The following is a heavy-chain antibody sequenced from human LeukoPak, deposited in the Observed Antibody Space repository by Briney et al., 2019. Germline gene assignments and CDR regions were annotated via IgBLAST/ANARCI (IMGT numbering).Heavy chain of an antibody. CDR2: IIPILGIA. CDR1: GGTFSSYA. Sequence: SVKVSCKASGGTFSSYAISWVRQAPGQGLEWMGRIIPILGIANYAQKFQGRVTITADKSTSTAYMELSSLRSEDTAVYYCASWGMVRGVTTDYWGQGTLVTVSS. CDR3: ASWGMVRGVTTDY. D-gene: IGHD3-10*01. V-gene: IGHV1-69*04. J-gene: IGHJ4*02.